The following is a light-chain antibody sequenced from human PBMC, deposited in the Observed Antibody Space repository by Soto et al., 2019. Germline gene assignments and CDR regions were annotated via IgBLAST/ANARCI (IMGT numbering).Light chain of an antibody. Sequence: DIQITQSPSTLWASVGDRATITRGASQSISSWLAWYQQKPGKANKLLIYDAYSLESGVTSRFSGSGSGTEFTITISSLQPDDFATYYCQQHNSYPQTFGQGTQLEIK. J-gene: IGKJ1*01. CDR1: QSISSW. CDR2: DAY. CDR3: QQHNSYPQT. V-gene: IGKV1-5*01.